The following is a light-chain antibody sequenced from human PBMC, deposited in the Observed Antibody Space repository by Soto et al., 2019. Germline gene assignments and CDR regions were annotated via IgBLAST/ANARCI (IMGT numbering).Light chain of an antibody. Sequence: DIQMTQSPSTLSASAGDRITITCGASQSVSRRLAWFQQKPGKAPKLLIYDASSLESGIPARFSGRGSGTEFTLTISSLQPDDFATYYCQQYNSYSWTFGQGTKVDIK. V-gene: IGKV1-5*01. CDR2: DAS. J-gene: IGKJ1*01. CDR1: QSVSRR. CDR3: QQYNSYSWT.